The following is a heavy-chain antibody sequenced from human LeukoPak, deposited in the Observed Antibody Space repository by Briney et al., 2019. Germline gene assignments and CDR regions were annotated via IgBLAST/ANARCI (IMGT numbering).Heavy chain of an antibody. D-gene: IGHD2-2*02. Sequence: SETLSLTCTVSGGSISSGGYYWSWIRQHPGKGLEWIGYIYYSGSTYYNPSLKSRVTISVDTSKNQFSLKLSSVTAADTAVYYCARGRYCSSTSCYTHSNYYFDYWGQGTLVTVSS. J-gene: IGHJ4*02. V-gene: IGHV4-31*03. CDR1: GGSISSGGYY. CDR3: ARGRYCSSTSCYTHSNYYFDY. CDR2: IYYSGST.